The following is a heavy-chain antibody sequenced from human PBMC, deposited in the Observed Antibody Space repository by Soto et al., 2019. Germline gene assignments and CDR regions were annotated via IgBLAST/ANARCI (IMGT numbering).Heavy chain of an antibody. CDR3: ARSGYCSSTTCYTGGRYYYYYYGMDV. Sequence: SETLSLTCAVSGGSISSSNWWSWVRQPPGKGLEWIGEIYHSGSTNYNPSLKSRVTISVDKSKNQFSLKLSSVTAADTAVYYCARSGYCSSTTCYTGGRYYYYYYGMDVCGQGTTVTVSS. CDR1: GGSISSSNW. D-gene: IGHD2-2*02. V-gene: IGHV4-4*02. CDR2: IYHSGST. J-gene: IGHJ6*02.